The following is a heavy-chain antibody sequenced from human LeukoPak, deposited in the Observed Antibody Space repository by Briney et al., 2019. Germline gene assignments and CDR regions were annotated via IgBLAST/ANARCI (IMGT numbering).Heavy chain of an antibody. J-gene: IGHJ4*02. CDR3: ARSGYGWGSYRLDY. CDR1: GYTFTGYY. Sequence: GASVKVSCKASGYTFTGYYMHWVRQAPGQGLEWMGRINPNSGGTNYAQKFQGRVTMNRDTSNSTVYMEVSRLRSDDTGVYFCARSGYGWGSYRLDYWRQGTQVTDCS. D-gene: IGHD3-16*02. CDR2: INPNSGGT. V-gene: IGHV1-2*05.